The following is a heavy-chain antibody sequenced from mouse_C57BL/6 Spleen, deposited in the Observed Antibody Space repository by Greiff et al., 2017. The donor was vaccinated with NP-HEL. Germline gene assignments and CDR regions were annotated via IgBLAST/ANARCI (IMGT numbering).Heavy chain of an antibody. D-gene: IGHD1-1*01. CDR2: IDPNSGGT. CDR3: ARGKITTVVARDYFDY. J-gene: IGHJ2*01. CDR1: GYTFTSYW. V-gene: IGHV1-72*01. Sequence: QVQLQQPGAELVKPGASVKLSCKASGYTFTSYWMHWVKQRPGRGLEWIGRIDPNSGGTKYNEKFKSKATLTVDKPSSTAYMQLSSLTSEDSAVYYWARGKITTVVARDYFDYWGQGTTLTVSS.